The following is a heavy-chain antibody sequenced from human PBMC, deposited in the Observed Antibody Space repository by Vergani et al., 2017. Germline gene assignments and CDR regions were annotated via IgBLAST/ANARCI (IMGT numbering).Heavy chain of an antibody. CDR3: ASRGIVGATY. V-gene: IGHV3-53*01. Sequence: EVQLVESGGGLIQPGGSLRLSCAASGFTVSSNYMSWVRQAPGKGLEWVSVIYTGGSTYHADSVKGRFTISKDNSKNTLYLHMNGLRAEDTAVYYWASRGIVGATYWGQGTLVTVSS. D-gene: IGHD1-26*01. CDR2: IYTGGST. CDR1: GFTVSSNY. J-gene: IGHJ4*02.